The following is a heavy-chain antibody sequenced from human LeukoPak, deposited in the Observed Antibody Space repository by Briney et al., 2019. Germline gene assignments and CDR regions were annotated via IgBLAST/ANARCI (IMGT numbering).Heavy chain of an antibody. CDR2: IIPIFGTA. Sequence: ASVKVSCKASGGTFSGNAISWVRQAPGQGLEWMGGIIPIFGTANYAQKFQGRVTITADESTSTAYMELSSLRSEDTAVYYCARSPTYYDILTGYSYFDYWGQGTLVTVSS. V-gene: IGHV1-69*13. J-gene: IGHJ4*02. D-gene: IGHD3-9*01. CDR1: GGTFSGNA. CDR3: ARSPTYYDILTGYSYFDY.